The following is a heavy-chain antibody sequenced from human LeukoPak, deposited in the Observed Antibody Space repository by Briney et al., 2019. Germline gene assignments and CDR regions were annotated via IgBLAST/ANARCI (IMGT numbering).Heavy chain of an antibody. CDR2: ISYSRST. V-gene: IGHV4-39*02. J-gene: IGHJ6*02. CDR1: GGSISSSSYY. Sequence: ASETLSLTCTVSGGSISSSSYYWGWNRQPPGQGLEWIGTISYSRSTYYNPSLERRVTISVDTSKSHFSLKLSSVTAADTAVYYCASRSQLERRAEWYYGMDVWGPGTTVAVSS. D-gene: IGHD1-1*01. CDR3: ASRSQLERRAEWYYGMDV.